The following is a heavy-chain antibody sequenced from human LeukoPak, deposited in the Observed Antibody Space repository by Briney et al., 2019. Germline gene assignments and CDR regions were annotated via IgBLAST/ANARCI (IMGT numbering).Heavy chain of an antibody. Sequence: GGSLRLSWAASGFTFSSYAMSWVRQAPGKGLEWVSAIRGSGGSTYYADSVKGRFTISRDNSKNTLYLQMNSLRAEDTAVYYCAKDRPSSGWYKGVGYFDYWGQGTLVTVSS. CDR3: AKDRPSSGWYKGVGYFDY. CDR1: GFTFSSYA. CDR2: IRGSGGST. J-gene: IGHJ4*02. V-gene: IGHV3-23*01. D-gene: IGHD6-19*01.